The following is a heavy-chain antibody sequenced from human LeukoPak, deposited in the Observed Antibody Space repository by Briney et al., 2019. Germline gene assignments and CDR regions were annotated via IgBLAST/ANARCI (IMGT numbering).Heavy chain of an antibody. Sequence: PSETLSLTCAVYGGSFSGYYWSWIRQPPGKGLEWIGEINHSGSTNYNPSLKSRVTISVDTSKNQFSLKLSSVTAADTAVYYCARAGDGRYCSSTSCQTGFDYWGQGTLVTVSS. CDR2: INHSGST. CDR3: ARAGDGRYCSSTSCQTGFDY. CDR1: GGSFSGYY. J-gene: IGHJ4*02. D-gene: IGHD2-2*01. V-gene: IGHV4-34*01.